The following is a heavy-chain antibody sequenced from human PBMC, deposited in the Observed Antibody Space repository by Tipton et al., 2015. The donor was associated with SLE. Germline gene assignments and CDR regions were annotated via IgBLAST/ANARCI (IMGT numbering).Heavy chain of an antibody. CDR2: ITVSGNT. CDR1: GGSVSGYF. V-gene: IGHV4-34*01. D-gene: IGHD6-19*01. CDR3: ARGRGWATT. J-gene: IGHJ5*02. Sequence: TLSPTCAIYGGSVSGYFWSWIRQPPGKGLEWIGEITVSGNTNYNPSLKSRVNMSLDTPDNQFSLRLSSMTAADSAVYYCARGRGWATTWGQGTLVTVSS.